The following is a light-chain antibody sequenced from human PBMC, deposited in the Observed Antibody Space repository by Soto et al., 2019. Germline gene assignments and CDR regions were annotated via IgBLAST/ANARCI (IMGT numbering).Light chain of an antibody. CDR3: QTTDTGARVV. CDR1: SGHGSYA. J-gene: IGLJ2*01. Sequence: QLVLTQSPSASASLGASVKLTCTLSSGHGSYAIAWHQQQPEKGPRYLMKLSSDGSHSKGDGIPDRFSGSSSGAERYLTISRLQSEDEDDYYCQTTDTGARVVFGGGTKLTVL. CDR2: LSSDGSH. V-gene: IGLV4-69*01.